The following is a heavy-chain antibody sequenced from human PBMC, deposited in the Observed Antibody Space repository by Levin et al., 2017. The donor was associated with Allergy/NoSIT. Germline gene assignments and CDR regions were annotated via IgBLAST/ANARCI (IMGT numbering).Heavy chain of an antibody. CDR1: GFTFSSYS. CDR3: ARDGKYSSSPDAFDI. D-gene: IGHD6-6*01. V-gene: IGHV3-21*01. CDR2: ISSSSSYI. J-gene: IGHJ3*02. Sequence: GGSLRLSCAASGFTFSSYSMNWVRQAPGKGLEWVSSISSSSSYIYYADSVKGRFTISRDNAKNSLYLQMNSLRAEDTAVYYCARDGKYSSSPDAFDIWGQGTMVTVSS.